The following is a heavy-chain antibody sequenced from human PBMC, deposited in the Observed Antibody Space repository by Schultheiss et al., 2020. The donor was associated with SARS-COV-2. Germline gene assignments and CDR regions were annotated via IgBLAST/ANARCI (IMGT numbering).Heavy chain of an antibody. CDR3: ARDRTYGGNSVGY. CDR1: GYTFTGYY. CDR2: IIPILGIA. D-gene: IGHD4-23*01. V-gene: IGHV1-69*04. J-gene: IGHJ4*02. Sequence: SVKVSCKASGYTFTGYYMHWVRQAPGQGLEWMGRIIPILGIANYAQKFQGRVTITADKSTSTAYMELSSLRSEDTAVYYCARDRTYGGNSVGYWGQGTLVTVSS.